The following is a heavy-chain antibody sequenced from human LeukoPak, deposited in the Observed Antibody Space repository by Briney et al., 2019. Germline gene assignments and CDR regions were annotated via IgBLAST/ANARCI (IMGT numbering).Heavy chain of an antibody. V-gene: IGHV3-48*02. CDR2: ISSTSSTI. CDR1: GYTFSSYS. Sequence: GGSLRLSCAASGYTFSSYSMNWVRQAPGKGLEWVSYISSTSSTIYNADSVKGRFTISRDNDKNSLYLQMNSLRDEDTAVYYCASSRQVDSWGQGTLVTVSS. CDR3: ASSRQVDS. J-gene: IGHJ4*02.